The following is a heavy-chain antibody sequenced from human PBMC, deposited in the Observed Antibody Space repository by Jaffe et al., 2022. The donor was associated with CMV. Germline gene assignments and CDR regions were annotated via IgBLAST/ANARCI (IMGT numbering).Heavy chain of an antibody. CDR2: IDPSDSYT. Sequence: EVQLVQSGAEVKKPGESLRISCKGSGYSFTSYWISWVRQMPGKGLEWMGRIDPSDSYTNYSPSFQGHVTISADKSISTAYLQWSSLKASDTAMYYCARLRSDPRETTDYYYYMDVWGKGTTVTVSS. D-gene: IGHD4-17*01. CDR3: ARLRSDPRETTDYYYYMDV. CDR1: GYSFTSYW. J-gene: IGHJ6*03. V-gene: IGHV5-10-1*03.